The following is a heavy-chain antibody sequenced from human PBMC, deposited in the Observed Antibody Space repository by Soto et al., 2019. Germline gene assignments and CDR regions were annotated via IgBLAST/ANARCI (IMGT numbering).Heavy chain of an antibody. CDR1: GFTFND. Sequence: EVQVLESGGGLVQPGGSLRLSCSASGFTFNDINWVRQAPGKGLEWISRITGGGHTDYVDSVKGRFTISRDNSKNTGYLQMNSLRVDDTAVYYCVKDRSGWGSFDILGPRDSRHCLF. V-gene: IGHV3-23*01. D-gene: IGHD3-16*01. J-gene: IGHJ3*02. CDR2: ITGGGHT. CDR3: VKDRSGWGSFDI.